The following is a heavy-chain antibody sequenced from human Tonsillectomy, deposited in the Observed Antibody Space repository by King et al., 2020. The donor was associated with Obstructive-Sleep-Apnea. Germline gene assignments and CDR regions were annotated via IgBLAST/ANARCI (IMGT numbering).Heavy chain of an antibody. V-gene: IGHV4-4*07. CDR1: GGSISSYY. J-gene: IGHJ6*02. CDR3: ARDEIRYFDSERYYYYYYGMDV. Sequence: VQLQESGPGLVKPSETLSLTCTVSGGSISSYYWSWIRQPAGKGLEWIGRIYTSGSTNYNPSLKSRVTMSVDTSKNQFSLKLSSVTAADTAVYYCARDEIRYFDSERYYYYYYGMDVWGQGTTVTVSS. CDR2: IYTSGST. D-gene: IGHD3-9*01.